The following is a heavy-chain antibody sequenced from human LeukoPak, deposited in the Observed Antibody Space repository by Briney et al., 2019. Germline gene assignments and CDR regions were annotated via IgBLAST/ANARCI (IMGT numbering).Heavy chain of an antibody. D-gene: IGHD3-22*01. V-gene: IGHV5-51*01. J-gene: IGHJ3*02. Sequence: PGESLKISCKGSGYSFTSYWIGWVRQMPGKGLEWMGIIYPGDSDTRYSPSFQGQVTISADKSISTAYLQWSSLKASDTAMYYRANHYYDSSGPLAFDIWGQGTMVTVSS. CDR2: IYPGDSDT. CDR3: ANHYYDSSGPLAFDI. CDR1: GYSFTSYW.